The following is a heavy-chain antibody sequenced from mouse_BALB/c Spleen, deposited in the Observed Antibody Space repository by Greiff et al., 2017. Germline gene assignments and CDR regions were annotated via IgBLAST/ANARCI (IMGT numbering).Heavy chain of an antibody. V-gene: IGHV14-3*02. CDR1: GFNIKDTY. Sequence: EVKLVESGAELVKPGASVKLSCTASGFNIKDTYMHWVKQRPEQGLEWIGRIDPANGNTKYDPKFQGKATITADTSSNTAYLQLSSLTSEDTAVYYCARDRYAMDYWGQGTSVTVSS. CDR2: IDPANGNT. CDR3: ARDRYAMDY. J-gene: IGHJ4*01.